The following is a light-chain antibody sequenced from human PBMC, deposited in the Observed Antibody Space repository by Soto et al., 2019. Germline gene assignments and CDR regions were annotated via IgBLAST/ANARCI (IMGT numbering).Light chain of an antibody. Sequence: IQMTGSQAALSSTGRERVTVSWWARQSISSYLAWYQQKPEKAPKLLIYTASTLQSGVPSTFSGSRSGTAFTVTLISLQPEDFATHYSTLPPRHPLTFGGGTKVDIK. CDR3: TLPPRHPLT. J-gene: IGKJ4*01. CDR2: TAS. CDR1: QSISSY. V-gene: IGKV1-9*01.